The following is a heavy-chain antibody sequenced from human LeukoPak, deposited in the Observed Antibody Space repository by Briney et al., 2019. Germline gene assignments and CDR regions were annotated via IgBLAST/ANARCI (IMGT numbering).Heavy chain of an antibody. D-gene: IGHD1-26*01. V-gene: IGHV3-30-3*01. Sequence: GGSLRLSCAASGFTFSSYAMHWVRQAPGKGLEWVAVISYDGSNKYYADSVKGRFTISRDNSKNTLYLQMNSLRAEDTAVYYCASDIVGATDDYWGQGTLATVSS. CDR2: ISYDGSNK. CDR1: GFTFSSYA. J-gene: IGHJ4*02. CDR3: ASDIVGATDDY.